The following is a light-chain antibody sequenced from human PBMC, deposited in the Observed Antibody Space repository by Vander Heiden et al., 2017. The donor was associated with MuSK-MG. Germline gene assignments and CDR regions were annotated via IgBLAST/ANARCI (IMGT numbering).Light chain of an antibody. V-gene: IGKV1-27*01. Sequence: DIQMTQSPSSLSASVGDRVTITCRTSEAINNNLAWYQQKPGKTPKLLISIASRLHSGVPSRFSGRDSGTNFTLTISSLQPEDVAPYYCQKDNNVPHTFGHGTKVDLK. CDR2: IAS. CDR3: QKDNNVPHT. CDR1: EAINNN. J-gene: IGKJ3*01.